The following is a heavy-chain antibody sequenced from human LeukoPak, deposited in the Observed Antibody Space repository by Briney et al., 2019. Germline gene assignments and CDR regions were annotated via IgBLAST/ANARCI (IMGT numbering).Heavy chain of an antibody. V-gene: IGHV1-8*03. J-gene: IGHJ6*03. CDR2: MNPNSGNT. CDR1: GYTFTGYY. CDR3: ARAYSSSWYTPVYYYYMDV. Sequence: ASVKVSCKASGYTFTGYYMHWVRQAPGQGLEWMGWMNPNSGNTGYAQKFQGRVTITRNTSISTAYMELSSLRSEDTAVYYCARAYSSSWYTPVYYYYMDVWGKGTTVTVSS. D-gene: IGHD6-13*01.